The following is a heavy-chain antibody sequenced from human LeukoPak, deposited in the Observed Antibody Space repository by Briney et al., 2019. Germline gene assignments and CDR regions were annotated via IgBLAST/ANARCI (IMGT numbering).Heavy chain of an antibody. V-gene: IGHV5-51*01. CDR2: IYPGDSGT. CDR1: GYSFTSYW. Sequence: GESLKISCKGSGYSFTSYWIGWVRQMPGKGLEWMGIIYPGDSGTRYSPSFQGQVTISADKSISTAYLQWSSLKASDTAMYYCASRYCSSTSCASDAFDIWGQGTMVTVSS. D-gene: IGHD2-2*01. CDR3: ASRYCSSTSCASDAFDI. J-gene: IGHJ3*02.